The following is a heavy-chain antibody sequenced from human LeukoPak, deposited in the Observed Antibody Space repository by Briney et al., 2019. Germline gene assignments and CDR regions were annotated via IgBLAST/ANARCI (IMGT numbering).Heavy chain of an antibody. V-gene: IGHV4-30-2*01. CDR3: ARGERSTVTIYYFDY. Sequence: SETLSLTCAVSGGSISSGGYSWSWIRQPPGKGLEWIGYIYHSGSTYYNPSLKSRVTISVDRSKNQFSLKLSSVTAADTAVYYCARGERSTVTIYYFDYWGQGTLVTVSS. CDR2: IYHSGST. D-gene: IGHD4-17*01. CDR1: GGSISSGGYS. J-gene: IGHJ4*02.